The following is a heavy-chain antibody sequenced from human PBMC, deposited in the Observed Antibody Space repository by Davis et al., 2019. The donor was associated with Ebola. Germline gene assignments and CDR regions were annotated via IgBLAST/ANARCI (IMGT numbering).Heavy chain of an antibody. CDR3: ARGTNGYNPGGYFDS. J-gene: IGHJ4*02. V-gene: IGHV5-51*01. D-gene: IGHD5-24*01. Sequence: GESLKISCKASGYSFTTYWIVWVRQMPGKGLECMGIIFPGDSDTRNSPSFQGQVTISADKSISTAYLQWSSLKASDTAIYYCARGTNGYNPGGYFDSWGQGTLVTVSS. CDR1: GYSFTTYW. CDR2: IFPGDSDT.